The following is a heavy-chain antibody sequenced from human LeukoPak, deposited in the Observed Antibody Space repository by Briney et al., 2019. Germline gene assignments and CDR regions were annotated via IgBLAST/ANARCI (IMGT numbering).Heavy chain of an antibody. D-gene: IGHD3-22*01. CDR3: ARVGYYYDSSGRQYYFDY. V-gene: IGHV4-38-2*02. J-gene: IGHJ4*02. CDR2: IYHSGST. Sequence: SETLSLTCTVSGYSISSGYYWGWIRQPPGKGLEWIGSIYHSGSTYYNPSLKSRVTISVDTSKNQFSLKLSSVTAADTAVYYCARVGYYYDSSGRQYYFDYWGQGTLVTVSS. CDR1: GYSISSGYY.